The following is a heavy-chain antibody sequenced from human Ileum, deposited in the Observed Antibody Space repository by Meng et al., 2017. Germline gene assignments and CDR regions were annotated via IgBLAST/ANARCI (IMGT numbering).Heavy chain of an antibody. CDR1: GDRVSSDSGA. Sequence: QVQPQQPGPGLVNASQTLSITVAISGDRVSSDSGAWNWIRQSPSRGLEWLGRTFYRSKWNDDFAESVKSRITITTDTSKNQFSLQLNSVTPEDTAVYYCARGWYSSGFHSWGQGTLVTVSS. V-gene: IGHV6-1*01. J-gene: IGHJ4*02. CDR3: ARGWYSSGFHS. D-gene: IGHD6-19*01. CDR2: TFYRSKWND.